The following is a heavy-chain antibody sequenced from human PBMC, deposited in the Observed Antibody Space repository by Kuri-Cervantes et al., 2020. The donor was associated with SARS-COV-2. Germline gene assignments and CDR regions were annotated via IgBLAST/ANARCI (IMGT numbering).Heavy chain of an antibody. Sequence: ESLKISCAVSGYSSSVGYYWAWIRQSPGKGLEWIGTMYDSGSPYYNPSLESRVTISDISPDTSKKHFSLRLNSVTAADTAVYYCARGYGVIAPLYYFDYWGQGTLVTVSS. CDR3: ARGYGVIAPLYYFDY. D-gene: IGHD2-21*01. J-gene: IGHJ4*02. V-gene: IGHV4-38-2*01. CDR2: MYDSGSP. CDR1: GYSSSVGYY.